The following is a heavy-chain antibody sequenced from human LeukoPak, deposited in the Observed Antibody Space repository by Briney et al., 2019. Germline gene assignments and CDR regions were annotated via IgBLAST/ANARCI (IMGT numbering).Heavy chain of an antibody. CDR2: IDSGRGSST. J-gene: IGHJ4*02. CDR3: ARAHHRRVYDYVWGSYPY. V-gene: IGHV3-48*03. D-gene: IGHD3-16*02. CDR1: GFTFRSYE. Sequence: PGGSLRLSCAASGFTFRSYEMNWVRQAPGKGLEWVSYIDSGRGSSTNYADSVKGRFTISRDNAKNSLYLQMNSLRAEDTAVYYCARAHHRRVYDYVWGSYPYWGQGTLVTVSS.